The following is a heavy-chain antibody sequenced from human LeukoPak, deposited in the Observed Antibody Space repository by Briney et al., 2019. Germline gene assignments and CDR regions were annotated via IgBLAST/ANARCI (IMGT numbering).Heavy chain of an antibody. Sequence: SETLSLTCAVYGGSFSGYYWSWIRQPPGKGLEWTGEINHSGSTNYNPSLKSRVTISVDTSKNQFSLKLSSVTAADTAVYYCARVPIWFGGHFDYWGQGTLVTVSS. CDR3: ARVPIWFGGHFDY. J-gene: IGHJ4*02. CDR1: GGSFSGYY. D-gene: IGHD3-10*01. V-gene: IGHV4-34*01. CDR2: INHSGST.